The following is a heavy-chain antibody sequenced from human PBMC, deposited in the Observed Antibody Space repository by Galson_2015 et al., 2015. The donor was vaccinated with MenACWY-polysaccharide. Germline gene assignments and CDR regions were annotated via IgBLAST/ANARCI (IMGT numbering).Heavy chain of an antibody. Sequence: TLSLTCTVSGGSISSGDSYWSWIRPSPGKGLEWIGYIYYSGRTDYSPSLKSRATVSLDTSNNQFPLKLSFVTAADPAVYYCASLPLGNCVSVSCYGYFHHWGQGTLVTVSS. D-gene: IGHD2-2*01. J-gene: IGHJ1*01. CDR1: GGSISSGDSY. V-gene: IGHV4-30-4*01. CDR3: ASLPLGNCVSVSCYGYFHH. CDR2: IYYSGRT.